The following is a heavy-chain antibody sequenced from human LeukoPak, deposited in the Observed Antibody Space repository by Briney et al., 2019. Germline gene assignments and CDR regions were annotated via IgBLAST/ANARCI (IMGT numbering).Heavy chain of an antibody. Sequence: LETLSLTCTVSGGSIGSSSYYWGWIRQPPGKGLEWIGSIYYSGSTYYNPSLKSRVTISVDTSKNQFSLKLSSVTAADTAVYYRATARYLRIVNWFDPWGQGTLVTVSS. CDR1: GGSIGSSSYY. CDR2: IYYSGST. CDR3: ATARYLRIVNWFDP. J-gene: IGHJ5*02. D-gene: IGHD3-9*01. V-gene: IGHV4-39*01.